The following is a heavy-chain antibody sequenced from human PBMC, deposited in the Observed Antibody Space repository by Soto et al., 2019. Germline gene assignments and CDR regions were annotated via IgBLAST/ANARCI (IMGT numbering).Heavy chain of an antibody. CDR3: ARESSGSGWYGTGDY. D-gene: IGHD6-19*01. V-gene: IGHV3-30*04. CDR1: GFTFITYP. J-gene: IGHJ4*02. Sequence: SLRLSCAASGFTFITYPIHWVRQAPGKGLGWVAVISYDRKNKYNTACEKCRVTISRDISKNTINLQMNSLRLAVTAVYYCARESSGSGWYGTGDYWGPGTLVTVSS. CDR2: ISYDRKNK.